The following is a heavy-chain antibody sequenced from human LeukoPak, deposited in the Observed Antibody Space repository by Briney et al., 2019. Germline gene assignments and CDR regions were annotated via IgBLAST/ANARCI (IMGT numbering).Heavy chain of an antibody. CDR2: IYYSGST. J-gene: IGHJ3*02. V-gene: IGHV4-59*08. CDR1: GGSISSYN. D-gene: IGHD3-9*01. Sequence: PEPLSLTCTVSGGSISSYNWSWIRQPPGKGLEWTGYIYYSGSTNYNPSLKSRVTISVDTSKNQFSLELSSVTAADTGVYYCARRLVIDANDAFDIWGQGTMVTVSS. CDR3: ARRLVIDANDAFDI.